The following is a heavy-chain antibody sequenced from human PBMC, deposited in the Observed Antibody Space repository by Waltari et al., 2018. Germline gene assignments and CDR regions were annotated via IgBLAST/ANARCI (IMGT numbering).Heavy chain of an antibody. V-gene: IGHV3-30-3*01. CDR1: GFTLRSYA. CDR3: ARGKPGWYAYDY. J-gene: IGHJ4*02. D-gene: IGHD6-19*01. Sequence: QVQLVESGGGVVQPGRSLRLSCQASGFTLRSYAMPWVRQAPGKGLEWVAVISYDGSNKYYADSVKGRFTISRDNSKNTLYLQMNSLRAEDTAVYYCARGKPGWYAYDYWGQGTLVTVSS. CDR2: ISYDGSNK.